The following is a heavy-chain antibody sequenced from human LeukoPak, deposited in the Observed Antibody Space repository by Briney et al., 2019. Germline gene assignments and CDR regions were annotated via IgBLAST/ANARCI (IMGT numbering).Heavy chain of an antibody. Sequence: ASVKVSCKASGYTFTNYDVNWVRQATGQGLEWMGWMNPNSGNTGYAQKFQGRVTITRNTSISTAYMELSSLTSEDTAVYYCARFSDTVATNNAYWGQGTLVTVSS. CDR3: ARFSDTVATNNAY. V-gene: IGHV1-8*01. J-gene: IGHJ4*02. D-gene: IGHD5-12*01. CDR2: MNPNSGNT. CDR1: GYTFTNYD.